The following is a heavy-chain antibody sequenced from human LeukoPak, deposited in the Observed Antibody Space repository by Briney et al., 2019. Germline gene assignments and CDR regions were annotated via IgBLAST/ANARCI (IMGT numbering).Heavy chain of an antibody. J-gene: IGHJ4*02. D-gene: IGHD2-15*01. CDR3: ARGFCTSGRCSKYDY. V-gene: IGHV3-7*01. CDR1: RFTFSNYW. Sequence: GGSLRLSCAASRFTFSNYWMSWVRQAPGKGLEWVAKIKQDGSQRYYVDSVTGRFTISRDNAKNSLYLQMNSLRADDTAVYYCARGFCTSGRCSKYDYWGQGTLVTVSS. CDR2: IKQDGSQR.